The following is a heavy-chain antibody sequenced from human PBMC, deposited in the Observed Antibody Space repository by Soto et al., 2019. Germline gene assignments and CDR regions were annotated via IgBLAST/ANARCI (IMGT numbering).Heavy chain of an antibody. J-gene: IGHJ5*02. CDR2: IYPGDSDT. V-gene: IGHV5-51*01. D-gene: IGHD2-2*01. Sequence: LGESLKISCKGSGYSFTSYWIGWVRQMPGKGLEWMGIIYPGDSDTRYSPSFQGQVTISADKSISTAYLQWSSLKASDTAMYYCARVKTSYNNWFDPWGQGTLVTVSS. CDR1: GYSFTSYW. CDR3: ARVKTSYNNWFDP.